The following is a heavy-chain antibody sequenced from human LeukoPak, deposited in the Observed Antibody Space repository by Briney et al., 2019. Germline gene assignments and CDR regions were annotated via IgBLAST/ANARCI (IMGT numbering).Heavy chain of an antibody. Sequence: KPSEALSLTCTVSGGSISSYYWSWIRQPPGKGLEWIGYIYYSGSTNYNPSLKSRVTISVDTSKNQFSLKLSSVTAADTAVYYCARGPLTKAARLLDYWGQGTLVTVSS. CDR1: GGSISSYY. CDR2: IYYSGST. D-gene: IGHD6-6*01. CDR3: ARGPLTKAARLLDY. V-gene: IGHV4-59*12. J-gene: IGHJ4*02.